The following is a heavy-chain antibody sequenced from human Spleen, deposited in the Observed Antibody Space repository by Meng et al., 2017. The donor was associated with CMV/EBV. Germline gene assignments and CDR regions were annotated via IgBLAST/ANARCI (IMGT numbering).Heavy chain of an antibody. CDR1: KFTFSTYA. D-gene: IGHD3-16*01. J-gene: IGHJ3*02. V-gene: IGHV3-23*01. Sequence: GGSLRLSCAASKFTFSTYAMTWVRQAPGKGVQWVSSVSGSGGSTYYADSVKGRFTISRDNSKNTLYLQMNSLRAEDTAVYYCARDLVDAFDIWGQGTMVTVSS. CDR3: ARDLVDAFDI. CDR2: VSGSGGST.